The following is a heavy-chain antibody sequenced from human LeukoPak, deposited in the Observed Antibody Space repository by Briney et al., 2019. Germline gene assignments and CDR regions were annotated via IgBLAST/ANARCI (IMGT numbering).Heavy chain of an antibody. CDR3: ARWVGEGYCSGGSCYSYFDY. D-gene: IGHD2-15*01. J-gene: IGHJ4*02. Sequence: ASVKVSCKAPGYTFTSYGISWVRQAPGQGLEWMGWISAYNGNTNYAQKLQGRVTMTTDTSTSTAYMELRSLRSDDTAVYYCARWVGEGYCSGGSCYSYFDYWGQGTLVTASS. V-gene: IGHV1-18*01. CDR1: GYTFTSYG. CDR2: ISAYNGNT.